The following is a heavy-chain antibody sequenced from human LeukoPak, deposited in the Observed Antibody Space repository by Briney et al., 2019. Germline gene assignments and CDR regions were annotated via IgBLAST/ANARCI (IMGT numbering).Heavy chain of an antibody. J-gene: IGHJ4*02. CDR3: TKSQTYFYDSSGNYY. CDR1: GFTFSSYW. CDR2: IKQDGSEK. D-gene: IGHD3-22*01. Sequence: GGSLRLSCAASGFTFSSYWMSWVRQAPGKGLEWVANIKQDGSEKYYVDSVKGRFTISRDNSKNTLYLQMNSLRAEDTAVYYCTKSQTYFYDSSGNYYWGQGTLVTVSS. V-gene: IGHV3-7*01.